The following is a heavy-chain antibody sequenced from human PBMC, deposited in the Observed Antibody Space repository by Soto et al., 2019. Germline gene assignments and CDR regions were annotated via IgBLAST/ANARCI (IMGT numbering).Heavy chain of an antibody. CDR1: GDSITSNSYF. Sequence: SETLSLTCTVSGDSITSNSYFWAWIRQPPGKGLEWIGGVYYSGTTYYNPSLKSRVTISVDRSKNQFSLKLSSVTAADTAVYYCARHFSVDYFDYWGQGALVTVSS. CDR3: ARHFSVDYFDY. J-gene: IGHJ4*02. CDR2: VYYSGTT. V-gene: IGHV4-39*01.